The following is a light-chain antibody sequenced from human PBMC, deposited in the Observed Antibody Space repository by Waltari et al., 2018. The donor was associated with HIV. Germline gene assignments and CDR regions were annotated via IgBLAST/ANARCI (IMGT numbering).Light chain of an antibody. V-gene: IGLV3-21*02. CDR3: QVWDSGSAHVL. CDR1: NIRNTG. Sequence: SYVLTQPPSVSAAPGQTARITCGGNNIRNTGVYWYQQKPGQATVLVVYGDSDRPSGIPGRFSGSKSGNTATLTISRVEAGDEADYYCQVWDSGSAHVLFGGGTKLTVL. CDR2: GDS. J-gene: IGLJ2*01.